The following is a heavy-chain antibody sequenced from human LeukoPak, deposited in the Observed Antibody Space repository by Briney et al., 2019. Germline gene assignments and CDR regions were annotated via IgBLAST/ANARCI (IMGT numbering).Heavy chain of an antibody. D-gene: IGHD5-24*01. Sequence: SETLSLTCTVSGGSISSSSYYWGWIRQPPGKGLEWLGSIYYSGSTYYNPSLKSRVTISVDTSKNQFSLKLSSVTAADTAVYYCARHGEMATMFDYWGQGTLVTVSS. CDR3: ARHGEMATMFDY. J-gene: IGHJ4*02. V-gene: IGHV4-39*01. CDR1: GGSISSSSYY. CDR2: IYYSGST.